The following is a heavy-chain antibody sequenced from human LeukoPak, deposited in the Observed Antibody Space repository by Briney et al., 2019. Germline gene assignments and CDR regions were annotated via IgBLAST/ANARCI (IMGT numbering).Heavy chain of an antibody. CDR2: INHSGST. J-gene: IGHJ4*02. Sequence: SETLSLTCAVYGGSFSGYYWSWIRQPPGKGLEWIGEINHSGSTNYNPSLKSRVTISVDTSKNQFSLKLSSVTAADTAVYYCARHYPFYSSSWSADYWGQGTLVTVSS. D-gene: IGHD6-13*01. CDR3: ARHYPFYSSSWSADY. CDR1: GGSFSGYY. V-gene: IGHV4-34*01.